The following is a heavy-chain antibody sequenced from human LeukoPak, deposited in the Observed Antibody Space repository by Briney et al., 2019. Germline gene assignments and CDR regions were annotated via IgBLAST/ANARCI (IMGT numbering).Heavy chain of an antibody. J-gene: IGHJ6*02. V-gene: IGHV4-34*01. CDR3: ARANRVYYYYYGMDV. CDR2: INHSGST. CDR1: GGSFSGYY. Sequence: SETLSLTCAVYGGSFSGYYWSWIRQPPGKRLEWIGEINHSGSTNYNPSLKSRVTISVDTPKNQFSLKLSSVAAADTAVYYCARANRVYYYYYGMDVWGQGTTVTVSS.